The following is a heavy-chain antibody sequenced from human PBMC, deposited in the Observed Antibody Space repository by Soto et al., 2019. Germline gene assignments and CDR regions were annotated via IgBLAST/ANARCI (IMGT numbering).Heavy chain of an antibody. D-gene: IGHD3-22*01. CDR3: ARSNYPMYYFESSGFKGGLDV. CDR1: GYTFTSYG. V-gene: IGHV1-18*01. Sequence: ASVKVSCKSSGYTFTSYGIGWVRQAPGQGLEWMGWISGYNGITHYAQKFQDRVRLTTDTSTSTVYMELRSLRSDDTAVYFCARSNYPMYYFESSGFKGGLDVWGQGTSVTVSS. CDR2: ISGYNGIT. J-gene: IGHJ6*02.